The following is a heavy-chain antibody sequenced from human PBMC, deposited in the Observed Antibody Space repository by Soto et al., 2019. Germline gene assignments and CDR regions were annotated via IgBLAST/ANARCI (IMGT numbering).Heavy chain of an antibody. J-gene: IGHJ4*02. Sequence: QVQLVESGGGVVQPGRSLRLSCAASGFTFSSYGMHWVRQAPGKGLEWVAVIWYDGSNKYYADSVKGRFTISRDNSKNTLYLQMNSLRAEDTAVYYCARDGNGSGPQYYFDYWGQGTLVTVSS. CDR3: ARDGNGSGPQYYFDY. V-gene: IGHV3-33*01. CDR1: GFTFSSYG. CDR2: IWYDGSNK. D-gene: IGHD3-10*01.